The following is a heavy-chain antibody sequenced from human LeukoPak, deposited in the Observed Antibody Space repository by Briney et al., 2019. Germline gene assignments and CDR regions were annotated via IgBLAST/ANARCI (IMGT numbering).Heavy chain of an antibody. D-gene: IGHD2-15*01. CDR3: ARGPYCGGGTCYTLGAFDI. CDR2: ISHSGGST. J-gene: IGHJ3*02. Sequence: GGSLRLSCAASGFTFSSYDMHWVRQATGKGLEWVSGISHSGGSTYYADSVKGRFNISRDNSRNTVYLQMNSLRAEDSAVYHCARGPYCGGGTCYTLGAFDIWGQGTLASVSS. V-gene: IGHV3-23*01. CDR1: GFTFSSYD.